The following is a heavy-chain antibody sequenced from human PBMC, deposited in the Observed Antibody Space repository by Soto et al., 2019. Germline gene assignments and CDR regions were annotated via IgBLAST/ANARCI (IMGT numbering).Heavy chain of an antibody. V-gene: IGHV1-18*04. CDR1: GYTFTSYG. D-gene: IGHD3-10*01. CDR3: ARDLVPPYYFGSGSRNWFDP. Sequence: GASVKVSFKASGYTFTSYGISWLRQAPGQGLEWMGWISAYNGNTNYAQKLQGRVTMTTDTSTSTAYMELRSLRSDDTAVYYCARDLVPPYYFGSGSRNWFDPWGQGTLVTVSS. J-gene: IGHJ5*02. CDR2: ISAYNGNT.